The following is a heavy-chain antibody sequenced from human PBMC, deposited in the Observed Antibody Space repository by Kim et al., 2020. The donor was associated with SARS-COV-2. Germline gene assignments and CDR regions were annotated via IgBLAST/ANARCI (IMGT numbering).Heavy chain of an antibody. J-gene: IGHJ4*02. V-gene: IGHV1-18*01. D-gene: IGHD3-22*01. Sequence: ASVKVSCKASGYTFTSYGISWVRQAPGQGLEWMGWISAYNGNTNYAQKLQGRVTMTTDTSTSTAYMELRSLRSDDTAMYYCARYRAYYYDSSGPDYWGQGTLVTVSS. CDR3: ARYRAYYYDSSGPDY. CDR1: GYTFTSYG. CDR2: ISAYNGNT.